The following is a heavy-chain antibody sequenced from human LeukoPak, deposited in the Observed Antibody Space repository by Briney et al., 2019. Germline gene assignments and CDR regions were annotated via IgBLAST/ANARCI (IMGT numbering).Heavy chain of an antibody. J-gene: IGHJ4*02. CDR2: ISGNSGSR. Sequence: PGGSLRLSCAASGFTFNTYAMTWVRQAPGKGLEWVSGISGNSGSRYYADSVKGRFTISRDNSKNTLYLQMNSLRAEDTAVYYCAKDIVVVLAAGDYFDYWGQGTLVTVSS. D-gene: IGHD2-15*01. CDR3: AKDIVVVLAAGDYFDY. CDR1: GFTFNTYA. V-gene: IGHV3-23*01.